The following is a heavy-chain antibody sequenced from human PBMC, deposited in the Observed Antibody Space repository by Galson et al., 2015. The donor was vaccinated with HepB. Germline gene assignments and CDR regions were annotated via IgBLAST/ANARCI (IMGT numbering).Heavy chain of an antibody. CDR3: AGITMVRGVITVPYYYYGMDV. J-gene: IGHJ6*02. CDR1: GYTLTELS. CDR2: FDPEDGET. Sequence: SVKVSCKVSGYTLTELSMHWVRQAPGKGLEWMGGFDPEDGETIYAQKFQGRVTMTEDTSTDTAYMELSSLRSEDTAVYYCAGITMVRGVITVPYYYYGMDVWGQGTTVTVSS. D-gene: IGHD3-10*01. V-gene: IGHV1-24*01.